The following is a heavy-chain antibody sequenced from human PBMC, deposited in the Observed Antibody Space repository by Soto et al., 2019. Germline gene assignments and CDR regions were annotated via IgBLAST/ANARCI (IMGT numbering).Heavy chain of an antibody. CDR3: AGRTGRGYSYGSDY. CDR2: ISSGGST. V-gene: IGHV3-53*02. D-gene: IGHD5-18*01. CDR1: GVTVSANY. Sequence: EVQLVETGGGLLQPGGSLSLSCAASGVTVSANYMSWVRQAPGKGLEWVSLISSGGSTYYANSVKGRFTISRDNSKNTLYRQMNSLRAEDTALYYCAGRTGRGYSYGSDYWGQGTLVTVSS. J-gene: IGHJ4*02.